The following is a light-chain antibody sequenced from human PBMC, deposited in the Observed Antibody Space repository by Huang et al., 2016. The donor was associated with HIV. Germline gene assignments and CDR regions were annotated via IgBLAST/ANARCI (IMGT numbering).Light chain of an antibody. V-gene: IGKV1-9*01. CDR1: QDISSN. J-gene: IGKJ3*01. Sequence: IQLTQSPSSLSASVGDRVTIACRASQDISSNLAWYQQKPGKAPNLLIYAASTLESGVPSRFSGGGSGTDITLTISNLQPEDFATYYCLQLNSYPGTFGPGTNVDV. CDR3: LQLNSYPGT. CDR2: AAS.